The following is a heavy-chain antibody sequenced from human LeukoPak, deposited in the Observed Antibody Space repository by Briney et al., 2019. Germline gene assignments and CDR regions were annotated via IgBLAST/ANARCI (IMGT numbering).Heavy chain of an antibody. D-gene: IGHD2-2*01. CDR3: AKDQPAAYFDY. J-gene: IGHJ4*02. CDR2: ISYDGSDK. V-gene: IGHV3-30*18. Sequence: PGGSLRLSCTASGFTFSTYGMHWVRQAPGKGLEWVAVISYDGSDKYYAESVKGRFTISRDNSKNTLYLQMNSLRAEDAAVYYCAKDQPAAYFDYWGQGSLVTVSS. CDR1: GFTFSTYG.